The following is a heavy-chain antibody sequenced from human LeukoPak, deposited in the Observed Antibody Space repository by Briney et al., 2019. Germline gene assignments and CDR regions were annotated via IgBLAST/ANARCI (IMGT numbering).Heavy chain of an antibody. CDR2: MNPNSGNT. CDR3: ARFPSIVGATGTVDY. D-gene: IGHD1-26*01. CDR1: GYTFTSYD. Sequence: ASVKVSCKASGYTFTSYDINWVRQATGQVLEWMGWMNPNSGNTGYAQKFQGRVTMTRNTSISTAYMELSSLRSEDTAVYYCARFPSIVGATGTVDYWGQGTLVTVSS. J-gene: IGHJ4*02. V-gene: IGHV1-8*01.